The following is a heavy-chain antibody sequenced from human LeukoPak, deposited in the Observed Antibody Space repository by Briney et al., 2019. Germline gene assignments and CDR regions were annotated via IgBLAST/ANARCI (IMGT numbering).Heavy chain of an antibody. D-gene: IGHD2-2*01. J-gene: IGHJ1*01. Sequence: GGSLTLPRAASGFTFSRYSMNWVRQAPGKGLEGVSSMSSSSGLIYYGDSVKGRFTVSRDDAKRSLYLQMNSLRADDTAVYYCARLYCSSTSCQYFQHWGQGTLVTVSS. CDR1: GFTFSRYS. V-gene: IGHV3-21*01. CDR3: ARLYCSSTSCQYFQH. CDR2: MSSSSGLI.